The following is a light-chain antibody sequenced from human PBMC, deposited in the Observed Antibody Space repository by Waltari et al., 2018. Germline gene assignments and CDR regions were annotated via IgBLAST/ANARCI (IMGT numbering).Light chain of an antibody. J-gene: IGKJ4*01. CDR1: QRVKNN. CDR3: QEYDSLPVT. Sequence: IQMTPSPSPLSAYVGSTVLLTCQACQRVKNNLAWYQQKPGKAPQVLVHKSSKLESGVPARFSGSGYGTEFTLTISSLQPDDFATYYCQEYDSLPVTFGGGTKVEIK. CDR2: KSS. V-gene: IGKV1-5*03.